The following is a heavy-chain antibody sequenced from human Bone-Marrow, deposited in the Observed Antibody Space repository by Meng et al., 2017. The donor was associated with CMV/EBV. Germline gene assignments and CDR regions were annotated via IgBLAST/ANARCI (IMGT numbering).Heavy chain of an antibody. J-gene: IGHJ4*02. D-gene: IGHD1-26*01. CDR2: IYAGGTT. Sequence: LSLTCAASGSTVNSNYMSWVRQAPGKGLEWVSIIYAGGTTYYADSVKGRFTISRDNSKNTLYLQMNSLRDEDTAVYYCAIEVELTESRDYWGQGTLVTVSS. V-gene: IGHV3-53*05. CDR3: AIEVELTESRDY. CDR1: GSTVNSNY.